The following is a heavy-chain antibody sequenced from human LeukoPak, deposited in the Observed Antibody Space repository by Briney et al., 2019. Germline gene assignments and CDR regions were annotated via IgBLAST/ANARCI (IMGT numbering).Heavy chain of an antibody. CDR1: GFTFSSYG. Sequence: PGGSLRLSCAASGFTFSSYGMHWVRQAPGKGLEWVAFIRYDGSNKYYADSVKGRFTISRDNSKNTLYLQMNSPRAEDTAVYYCAKGPPRAYYDSSGPFDYWGQGTLVTVSS. D-gene: IGHD3-22*01. CDR2: IRYDGSNK. V-gene: IGHV3-30*02. J-gene: IGHJ4*02. CDR3: AKGPPRAYYDSSGPFDY.